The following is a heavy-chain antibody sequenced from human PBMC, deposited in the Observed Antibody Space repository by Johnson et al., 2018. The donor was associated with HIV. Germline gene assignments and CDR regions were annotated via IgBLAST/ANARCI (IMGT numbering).Heavy chain of an antibody. D-gene: IGHD3-16*01. CDR1: GFTVSSNY. J-gene: IGHJ3*02. V-gene: IGHV3-66*01. Sequence: VQLVESGGGVVQPGGSLRLSCAASGFTVSSNYMNWVRQAPGKGLEWVSVIYSGGNTYYADSVKGRFTISRDNSKNTLYLQMNSRRAEDTALYYCARGGRAKDAFDIWGQGTMVTVSS. CDR3: ARGGRAKDAFDI. CDR2: IYSGGNT.